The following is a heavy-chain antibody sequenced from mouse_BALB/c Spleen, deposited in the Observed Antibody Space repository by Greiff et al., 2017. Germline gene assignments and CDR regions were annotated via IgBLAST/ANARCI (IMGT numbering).Heavy chain of an antibody. D-gene: IGHD2-14*01. Sequence: EVQLVESGGGLVKPGGSLKLSCAASGFTFSDYYMYWVRQTPEKRLEWVATISDGGSYTYYPDSVKGRFTISRDNAKNNLYLQMSSLKSEDTAMYYCARGGYDGIYAMDYWGQGTSVTVSS. CDR1: GFTFSDYY. V-gene: IGHV5-4*02. J-gene: IGHJ4*01. CDR3: ARGGYDGIYAMDY. CDR2: ISDGGSYT.